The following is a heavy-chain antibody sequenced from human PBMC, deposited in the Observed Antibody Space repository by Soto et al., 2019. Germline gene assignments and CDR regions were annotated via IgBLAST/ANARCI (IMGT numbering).Heavy chain of an antibody. Sequence: QVQLVRSGAEVKKPGASVKVSCKASGYTFTSYGINWVRQAPGQGLEWMGWISANNGNTHYAQKLQGRVTMTTDTATSTAYMELRSLRSDDTAVYYCARVQSGYDFAYWGQGTLVTVSS. D-gene: IGHD5-12*01. CDR3: ARVQSGYDFAY. V-gene: IGHV1-18*01. CDR2: ISANNGNT. J-gene: IGHJ4*02. CDR1: GYTFTSYG.